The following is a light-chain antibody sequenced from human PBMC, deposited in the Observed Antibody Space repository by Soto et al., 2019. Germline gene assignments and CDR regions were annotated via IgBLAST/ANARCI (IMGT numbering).Light chain of an antibody. J-gene: IGKJ5*01. CDR1: QSVGSY. CDR3: QQRNYWPIT. Sequence: EIVLTQSPATLSLSPGEGVTLSCRASQSVGSYLAWYQQKLGQAPRLLIYDASKRATGIPARFSGSGSGTVFTLIINSVEPEDFAVYYCQQRNYWPITFGQGTRLEIK. V-gene: IGKV3-11*01. CDR2: DAS.